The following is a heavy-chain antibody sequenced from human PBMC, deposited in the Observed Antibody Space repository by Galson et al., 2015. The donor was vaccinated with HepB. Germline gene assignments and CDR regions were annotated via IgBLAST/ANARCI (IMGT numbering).Heavy chain of an antibody. CDR2: ITDSGGNT. J-gene: IGHJ4*02. CDR3: VKVEGFIVGAIHYFDF. V-gene: IGHV3-23*01. CDR1: RFTFSSYA. Sequence: SLRLSCAASRFTFSSYAMSWVRQAPGKGLEWVSAITDSGGNTYYADSVKGRFTISRDNSMDTLYLQMNSLRAEDTAIYYCVKVEGFIVGAIHYFDFWGQGTPVTVSS. D-gene: IGHD1-26*01.